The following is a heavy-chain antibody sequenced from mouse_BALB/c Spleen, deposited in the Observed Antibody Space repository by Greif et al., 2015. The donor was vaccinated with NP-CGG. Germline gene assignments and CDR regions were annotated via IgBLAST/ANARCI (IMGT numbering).Heavy chain of an antibody. J-gene: IGHJ3*01. D-gene: IGHD2-14*01. CDR2: IDTSDSYT. Sequence: QVQLKESGAELVMPGASVKMSCKASGYTFTDYWMHWVKQRPGQGLEWIGAIDTSDSYTSYNQKFKGKATLTVDESSSTAYMQLSSLTSEDSAVYYCAREGRYRSAWFAYWGQGTLVTVSA. CDR1: GYTFTDYW. V-gene: IGHV1-69*01. CDR3: AREGRYRSAWFAY.